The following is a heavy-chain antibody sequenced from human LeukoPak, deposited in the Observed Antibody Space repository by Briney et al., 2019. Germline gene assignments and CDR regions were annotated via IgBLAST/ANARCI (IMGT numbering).Heavy chain of an antibody. Sequence: GASVKVSCKASGYTFTGYYMHWVRQAPGQGLEWMGWINPNSGGTNYAQKFQGRVTMTRDTSISTAYMELSSLRLDDTAVYYCARVMGSALYCSNGICYTFDYWGQGTLLTVSS. V-gene: IGHV1-2*02. CDR1: GYTFTGYY. J-gene: IGHJ4*02. D-gene: IGHD2-8*01. CDR2: INPNSGGT. CDR3: ARVMGSALYCSNGICYTFDY.